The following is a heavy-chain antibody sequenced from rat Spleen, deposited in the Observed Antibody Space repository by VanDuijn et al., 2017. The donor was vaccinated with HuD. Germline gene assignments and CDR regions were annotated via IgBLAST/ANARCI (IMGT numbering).Heavy chain of an antibody. J-gene: IGHJ3*01. CDR1: DHSITNGYR. V-gene: IGHV3-3*01. CDR3: ARSDGTHYYLPFIY. D-gene: IGHD1-12*02. Sequence: EVQLQESGPGLVKPSQSLSLTCSVTDHSITNGYRWNCIRKFPGHKLEWMGYINSAGNTLYNPSLKSRISITRDTSKNQFFLQVNSVTTEDTATYYCARSDGTHYYLPFIYWGQGTQVTVSS. CDR2: INSAGNT.